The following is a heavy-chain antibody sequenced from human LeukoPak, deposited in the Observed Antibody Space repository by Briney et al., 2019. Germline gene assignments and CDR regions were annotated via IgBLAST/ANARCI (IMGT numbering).Heavy chain of an antibody. D-gene: IGHD1-26*01. CDR2: IVPILPRR. V-gene: IGHV1-69*05. CDR1: GSGFNTYG. Sequence: ASVKVACKASGSGFNTYGITWLRQAPGQGLEWVGGIVPILPRRDYAPRFQGRVSFTMDESTTTAYMELSGLTTDDTAFYFCARQYGTSLFDPWGQGTLVTVSS. J-gene: IGHJ5*02. CDR3: ARQYGTSLFDP.